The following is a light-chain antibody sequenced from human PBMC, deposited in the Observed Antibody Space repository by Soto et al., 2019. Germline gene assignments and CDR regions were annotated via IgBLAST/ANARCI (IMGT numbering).Light chain of an antibody. CDR1: SSNIGSNY. J-gene: IGLJ1*01. Sequence: QSALTQPHSASGTPEQRVTISCSGSSSNIGSNYVYWYQQLPGTAPKLLIYRNNQRPSGVPDRFSGSKSGTSASLAISGLRSEDEADYYCAAWDDSLSGYVFGTGTKVTVL. CDR3: AAWDDSLSGYV. V-gene: IGLV1-47*01. CDR2: RNN.